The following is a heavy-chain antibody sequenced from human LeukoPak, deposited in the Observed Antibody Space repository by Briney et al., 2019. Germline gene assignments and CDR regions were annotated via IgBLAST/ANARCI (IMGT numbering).Heavy chain of an antibody. Sequence: ETLSLTCAVYGGSFSGYYRSWIRQPPGKGLEWIGEINHSGSTNYNPSLKSRVTISVDTSKNQFSLKLSSVTAADTAVYYCAREGIVVVPAATLRGYYYYGMDVWGQGTTATVSS. J-gene: IGHJ6*02. CDR1: GGSFSGYY. CDR2: INHSGST. V-gene: IGHV4-34*01. D-gene: IGHD2-2*01. CDR3: AREGIVVVPAATLRGYYYYGMDV.